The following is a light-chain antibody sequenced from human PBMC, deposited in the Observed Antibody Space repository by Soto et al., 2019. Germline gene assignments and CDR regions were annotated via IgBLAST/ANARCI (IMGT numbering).Light chain of an antibody. CDR3: QQDGSSPWT. CDR1: QSVGSSY. V-gene: IGKV3-20*01. Sequence: IVLTQSPGTLSLSQGERATLSCRASQSVGSSYFAWYQQKPAQAPRLLIYGASSRAPGIPDRFSGSGSGTDFTLTISSLQPEDFALYYCQQDGSSPWTFGQGTKVE. CDR2: GAS. J-gene: IGKJ1*01.